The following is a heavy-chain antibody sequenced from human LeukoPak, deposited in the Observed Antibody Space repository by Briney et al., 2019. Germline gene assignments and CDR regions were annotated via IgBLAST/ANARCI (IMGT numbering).Heavy chain of an antibody. Sequence: GGSLRLSCAASGFTFSNYNMNWVRQAPGKVLEWVSSITYSSTYIYYADSVKGRFTISRDNAKNSLYLQMNSLRAEDTAVYYCARETTVTTFHDLFDYWGQGTLVTVSS. CDR3: ARETTVTTFHDLFDY. CDR1: GFTFSNYN. V-gene: IGHV3-21*01. J-gene: IGHJ4*02. CDR2: ITYSSTYI. D-gene: IGHD4-17*01.